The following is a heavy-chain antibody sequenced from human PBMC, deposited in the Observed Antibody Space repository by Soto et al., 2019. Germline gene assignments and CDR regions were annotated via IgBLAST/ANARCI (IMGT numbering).Heavy chain of an antibody. Sequence: ASVKVSCKASGGTFISSAISWVRQAPGQGLEWMGGIIPIFGTANYAQKFQGRVTITADESTSTAYMELSSLRSEDTAVYYCARGYMTPPEGYYYGMDVWGQGTTVTVSS. CDR1: GGTFISSA. CDR2: IIPIFGTA. V-gene: IGHV1-69*13. J-gene: IGHJ6*02. CDR3: ARGYMTPPEGYYYGMDV. D-gene: IGHD1-20*01.